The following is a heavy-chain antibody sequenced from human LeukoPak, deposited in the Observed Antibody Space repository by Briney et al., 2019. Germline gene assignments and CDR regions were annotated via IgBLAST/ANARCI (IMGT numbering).Heavy chain of an antibody. CDR1: GFTVGNNY. J-gene: IGHJ4*02. Sequence: PGGSLRISCAASGFTVGNNYMSWVRQAPGKGLEWVSVIYSDGSTYYADSVKARFTISRDNSKNTLYLQMNSLRADDTAVYYCARDPGGGPTHGYWGQGTLATVSS. CDR3: ARDPGGGPTHGY. CDR2: IYSDGST. V-gene: IGHV3-66*02. D-gene: IGHD1-26*01.